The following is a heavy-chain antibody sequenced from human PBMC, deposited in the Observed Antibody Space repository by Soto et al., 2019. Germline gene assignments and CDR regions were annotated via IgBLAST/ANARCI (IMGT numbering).Heavy chain of an antibody. D-gene: IGHD2-8*01. CDR3: AKDREMVDATFDY. J-gene: IGHJ4*02. CDR1: GFTFSSYA. Sequence: PGGSLRLSCAASGFTFSSYAMSWVRQAPGKGLEWVSAISGSGGRTYYADSVKGRFSISRDNSKNTLYLQMNSLRAEDTAVYYWAKDREMVDATFDYWGQGTLVTVSS. CDR2: ISGSGGRT. V-gene: IGHV3-23*01.